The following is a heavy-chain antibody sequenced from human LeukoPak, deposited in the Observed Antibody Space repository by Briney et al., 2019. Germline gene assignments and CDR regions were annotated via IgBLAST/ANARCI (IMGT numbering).Heavy chain of an antibody. J-gene: IGHJ4*02. CDR1: GFTFSSSA. D-gene: IGHD1-26*01. V-gene: IGHV3-21*01. CDR2: ISSSSSYI. Sequence: PGGSLRLSCAASGFTFSSSAMSWVRQAPGKGLEWVSSISSSSSYIYYADSVKGRFTISRDNAKNTLYLQMNSLRAEDTAVYYCAKDHPEVYARETYSGSYLVPLLGSYFDYWGQGTLVTVSS. CDR3: AKDHPEVYARETYSGSYLVPLLGSYFDY.